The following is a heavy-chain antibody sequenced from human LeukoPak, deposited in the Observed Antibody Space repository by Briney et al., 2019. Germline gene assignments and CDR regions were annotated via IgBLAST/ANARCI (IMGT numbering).Heavy chain of an antibody. CDR2: ISHDGSNN. Sequence: GGSLRLSCAASGFAFSNYGMHWVRQAPGKGLEWVVVISHDGSNNNYADSVKGRFTISRDNSKNTLYLQMNSLRAEDTAVYYCAKAPAGVPFDYWGQGTLVTVSS. V-gene: IGHV3-30*18. J-gene: IGHJ4*02. CDR3: AKAPAGVPFDY. CDR1: GFAFSNYG. D-gene: IGHD6-19*01.